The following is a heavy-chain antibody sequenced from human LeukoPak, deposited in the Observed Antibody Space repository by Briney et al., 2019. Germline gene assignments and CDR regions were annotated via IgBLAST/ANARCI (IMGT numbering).Heavy chain of an antibody. Sequence: SETLSLTCAVYGGSFTGYYWSWIRQPPGKGLEWIGEINHSGSTNYNPSLKSRVTISVDTSKNQFPLKLSSVTAADTAVYYCARAHRARYSSGFNYWGQGTLVTVSS. CDR1: GGSFTGYY. CDR3: ARAHRARYSSGFNY. D-gene: IGHD6-19*01. J-gene: IGHJ4*02. CDR2: INHSGST. V-gene: IGHV4-34*01.